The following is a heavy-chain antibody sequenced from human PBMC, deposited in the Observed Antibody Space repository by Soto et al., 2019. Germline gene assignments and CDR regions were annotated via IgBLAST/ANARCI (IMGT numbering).Heavy chain of an antibody. CDR2: ISGSGENT. Sequence: EVQLLESGGGLVQPGGSLRLSCAASGFTFSNYAMSWVRQAPGKGLEWVSPISGSGENTYYADSVKGRFTISRDNSKKTLYLQMNNLRAEDTAVYYCAKTRGQSYYHAMDVWGQGTTVIVSS. J-gene: IGHJ6*02. CDR3: AKTRGQSYYHAMDV. V-gene: IGHV3-23*01. CDR1: GFTFSNYA.